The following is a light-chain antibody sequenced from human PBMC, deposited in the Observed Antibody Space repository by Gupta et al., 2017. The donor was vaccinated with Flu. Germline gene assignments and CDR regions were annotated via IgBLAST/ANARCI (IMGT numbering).Light chain of an antibody. V-gene: IGLV2-14*04. J-gene: IGLJ2*01. CDR3: CSSRNGSANIVV. Sequence: TITCTETSSDVGAYNYFSCYHQRPAKAPHLLIYSVSNRPSGGSNRFSCANSGDTASPMISGRQDEDEADDYYCSSRNGSANIVVFGGGTKLTVL. CDR1: SSDVGAYNY. CDR2: SVS.